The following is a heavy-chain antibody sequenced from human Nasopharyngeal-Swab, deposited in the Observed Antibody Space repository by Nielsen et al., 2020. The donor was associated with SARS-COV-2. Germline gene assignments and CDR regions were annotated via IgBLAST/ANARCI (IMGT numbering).Heavy chain of an antibody. CDR3: ARGRDYGDPFDY. CDR1: GGSISSGDYY. D-gene: IGHD4-17*01. V-gene: IGHV4-30-4*01. Sequence: SETLSLTCTVSGGSISSGDYYWSWIRQPPGKGLEWIGYIYYSGSTYYNPSLKSRVTISVDTSKNQFSLKLSSVTAADTAVYYCARGRDYGDPFDYWGQGTLVTVSS. J-gene: IGHJ4*02. CDR2: IYYSGST.